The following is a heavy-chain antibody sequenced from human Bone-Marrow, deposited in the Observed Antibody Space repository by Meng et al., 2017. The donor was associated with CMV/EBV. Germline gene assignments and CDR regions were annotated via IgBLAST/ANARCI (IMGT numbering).Heavy chain of an antibody. CDR3: ARRTVVILTRTNWFDP. J-gene: IGHJ5*02. CDR2: INHSGST. V-gene: IGHV4-34*01. CDR1: GGSFSGYY. D-gene: IGHD2-21*01. Sequence: GSLRLSCAVYGGSFSGYYWSWIRQPPGKGLEWIGEINHSGSTNYNPSHKSRVTIAVDTSKNQFPPKQSSVTAADTAVYYCARRTVVILTRTNWFDPWGQGTLVTVSS.